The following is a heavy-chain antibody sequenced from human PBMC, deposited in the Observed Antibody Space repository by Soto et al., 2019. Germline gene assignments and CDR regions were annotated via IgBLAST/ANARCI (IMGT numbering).Heavy chain of an antibody. J-gene: IGHJ4*02. CDR2: IIPIFGTA. V-gene: IGHV1-69*01. Sequence: QVQLVQSGAEVKKPGSSVKVSCKASGGTFSSYAISWVRQAPGQGLEWMGGIIPIFGTANYAQKFQGRVTITADESTRTAYMELSSLRSEDTAVYYCAAYYDILTGYEPYYFDYWGQGTLVTVSS. CDR1: GGTFSSYA. CDR3: AAYYDILTGYEPYYFDY. D-gene: IGHD3-9*01.